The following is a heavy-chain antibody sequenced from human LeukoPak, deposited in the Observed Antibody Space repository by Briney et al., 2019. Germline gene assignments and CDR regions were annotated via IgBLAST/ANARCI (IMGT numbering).Heavy chain of an antibody. D-gene: IGHD1-26*01. J-gene: IGHJ4*02. CDR3: AFGIVGATGGTSFDY. CDR2: MSPNSGNT. V-gene: IGHV1-8*01. Sequence: GASVKVSCKASGYTFTSYDINWVRQATGQGLEWMGWMSPNSGNTGYAQKFQGRVTMTRNTSISTAYMELSSLRSEDTAVYYCAFGIVGATGGTSFDYWGQGTLVTVSS. CDR1: GYTFTSYD.